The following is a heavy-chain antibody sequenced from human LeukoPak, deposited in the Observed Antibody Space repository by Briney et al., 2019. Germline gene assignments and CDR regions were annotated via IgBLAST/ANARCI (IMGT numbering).Heavy chain of an antibody. V-gene: IGHV5-51*01. D-gene: IGHD2-2*01. Sequence: LGESLKISCKGSGYSFTSYWIGWVRQMPGKGLEWVGIIYPGDSDTRYSPSFQGQVTISADKSVSTAYLQWSSLKASDTAMHYCARGAVPNYYYYMDVWGKGTTVTVSS. CDR2: IYPGDSDT. CDR1: GYSFTSYW. J-gene: IGHJ6*03. CDR3: ARGAVPNYYYYMDV.